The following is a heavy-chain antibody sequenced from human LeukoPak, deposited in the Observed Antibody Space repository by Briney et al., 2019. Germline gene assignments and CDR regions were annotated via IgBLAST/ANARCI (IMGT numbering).Heavy chain of an antibody. V-gene: IGHV1-3*01. J-gene: IGHJ6*02. CDR3: ARDPPRSIAVAGNGMDV. D-gene: IGHD6-13*01. Sequence: FQGRVTITRDTSASTAYMELSSLRSEDTAVYYCARDPPRSIAVAGNGMDVWGQGTTVTVSS.